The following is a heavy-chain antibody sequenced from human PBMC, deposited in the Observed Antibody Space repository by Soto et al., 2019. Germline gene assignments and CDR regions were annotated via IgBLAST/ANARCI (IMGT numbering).Heavy chain of an antibody. Sequence: VGSLRLSCAASGFTFSSYAMSWVRQAPGKGLEWVSAISGSGGSTYYADSVKGRFTISRDNSKNTLYLQMNSLRAEDTAVYYCAKDLDYGDYGNAFDIWGQGTMVTVSS. J-gene: IGHJ3*02. CDR2: ISGSGGST. D-gene: IGHD4-17*01. CDR3: AKDLDYGDYGNAFDI. V-gene: IGHV3-23*01. CDR1: GFTFSSYA.